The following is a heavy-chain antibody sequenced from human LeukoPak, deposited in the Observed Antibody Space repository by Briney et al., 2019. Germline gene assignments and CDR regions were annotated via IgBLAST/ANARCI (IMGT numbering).Heavy chain of an antibody. V-gene: IGHV3-23*01. CDR3: TKGLGVVIDFLLFDS. D-gene: IGHD3-3*01. J-gene: IGHJ4*02. Sequence: GGSLRLSCAASGFTFSTYDISWVRQAPGQGLEWGSTFSSSGDIAYYADSVKGRFTISRDNSKNTVNLQMTSLRAEDTALYYCTKGLGVVIDFLLFDSWGQGTLVTVSS. CDR2: FSSSGDIA. CDR1: GFTFSTYD.